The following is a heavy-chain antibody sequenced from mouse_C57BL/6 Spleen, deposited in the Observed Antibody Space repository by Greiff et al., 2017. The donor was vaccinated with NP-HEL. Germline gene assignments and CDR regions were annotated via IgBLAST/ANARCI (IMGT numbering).Heavy chain of an antibody. CDR2: IWSGGST. Sequence: VQLQQLGPGLVQPSQSLSITCTVSGFSLTSYGVHWVRQSPGKGLEWLGVIWSGGSTDYNAAFISRLSISKDNSKSQVFFKMNSLQADDTAIYYCARESRNYKGFAYWGQGTLVTVSA. CDR3: ARESRNYKGFAY. J-gene: IGHJ3*01. CDR1: GFSLTSYG. V-gene: IGHV2-2*01. D-gene: IGHD2-1*01.